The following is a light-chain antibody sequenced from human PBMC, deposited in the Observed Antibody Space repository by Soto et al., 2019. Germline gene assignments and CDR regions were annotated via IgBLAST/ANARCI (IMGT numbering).Light chain of an antibody. CDR2: GTS. V-gene: IGKV3-20*01. CDR1: QGVSIKY. CDR3: QQYGSSLFT. Sequence: DIVLTQSPGTLSLSPGERATLSGRASQGVSIKYLAWYQQKPGQAPRVLIYGTSIRASGVPERFSGGGSGTDFTLTITRLEPEDFAVYYCQQYGSSLFTFGPGTKVDFK. J-gene: IGKJ3*01.